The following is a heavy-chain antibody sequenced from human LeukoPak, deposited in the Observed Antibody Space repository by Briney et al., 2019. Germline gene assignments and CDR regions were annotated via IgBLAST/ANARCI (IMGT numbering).Heavy chain of an antibody. Sequence: GGSLRLSCAASGFTFSSYWMHWVRQAPGKGLVWVSRINSGGSSTSYADSVKGRFTISRDNAKNTLYLQMNSLRAEDTAVYYCARGLYGDFDWLLYSDDFDYWGQGTLVTVSS. V-gene: IGHV3-74*01. D-gene: IGHD3-9*01. CDR2: INSGGSST. J-gene: IGHJ4*02. CDR3: ARGLYGDFDWLLYSDDFDY. CDR1: GFTFSSYW.